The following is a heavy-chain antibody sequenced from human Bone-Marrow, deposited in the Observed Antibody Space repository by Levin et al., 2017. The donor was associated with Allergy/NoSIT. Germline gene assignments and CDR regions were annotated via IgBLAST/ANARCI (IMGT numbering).Heavy chain of an antibody. CDR3: AAVILDAFDM. CDR2: IKQDGSEK. J-gene: IGHJ3*02. CDR1: GFTFRTYW. Sequence: SGGSLRLSCATSGFTFRTYWMSWVRQAPGKGLEWVANIKQDGSEKYYVDSVKGRFTISRDNSKNSLYLQMNSLRAEDTAVYYCAAVILDAFDMWGQGTMVTVSS. V-gene: IGHV3-7*01. D-gene: IGHD2/OR15-2a*01.